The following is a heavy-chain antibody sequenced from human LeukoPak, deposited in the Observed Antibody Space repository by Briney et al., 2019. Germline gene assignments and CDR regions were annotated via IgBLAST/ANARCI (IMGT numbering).Heavy chain of an antibody. CDR2: ISSSSSYI. J-gene: IGHJ4*02. V-gene: IGHV3-21*01. CDR1: GFTFSSYS. Sequence: GGSLRLSCAASGFTFSSYSMNWVRQAPGKGLEWVSSISSSSSYIYYADSVKGRFTISRDNAKNSLYLQMNSLRAEDTAVYYCTTGVLIQDYYDSSGYSTYFDYWGQGTLVTVSS. CDR3: TTGVLIQDYYDSSGYSTYFDY. D-gene: IGHD3-22*01.